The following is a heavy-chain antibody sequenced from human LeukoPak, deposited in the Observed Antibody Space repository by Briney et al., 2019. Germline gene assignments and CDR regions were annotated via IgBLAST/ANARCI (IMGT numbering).Heavy chain of an antibody. CDR1: GYSISSGYY. J-gene: IGHJ6*03. V-gene: IGHV4-38-2*02. Sequence: SETLSLTCTVSGYSISSGYYWSWIRQPPGKGLEWIGEINHSGSTNYNPSLKSRVTISVDTSKNQFSLKLSSVTAADTAVYYCATGTGTTDYYYYYMDVWGKGTTVTVSS. D-gene: IGHD1-7*01. CDR2: INHSGST. CDR3: ATGTGTTDYYYYYMDV.